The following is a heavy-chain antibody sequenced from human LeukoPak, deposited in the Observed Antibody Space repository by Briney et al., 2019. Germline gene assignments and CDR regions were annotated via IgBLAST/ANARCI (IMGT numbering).Heavy chain of an antibody. J-gene: IGHJ5*02. D-gene: IGHD2-2*01. Sequence: SETLSLTCTVSGGSISSSSYYWGWIRQPPGKGLEWIGSIYYSGSTYYNPSLKNRVTISVDTSKNQFSLKLSSVTAADTAVYYCARHRSKYQLLLVWFDPWGQGTLVTVSS. CDR1: GGSISSSSYY. V-gene: IGHV4-39*01. CDR3: ARHRSKYQLLLVWFDP. CDR2: IYYSGST.